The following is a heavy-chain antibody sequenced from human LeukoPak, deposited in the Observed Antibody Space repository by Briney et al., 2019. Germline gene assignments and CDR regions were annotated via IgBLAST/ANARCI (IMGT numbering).Heavy chain of an antibody. CDR2: ISGSGGST. CDR1: GFTFSNYA. CDR3: AKADIVVVPAAQSDY. J-gene: IGHJ4*02. D-gene: IGHD2-2*01. Sequence: GGSLRLSCAASGFTFSNYALSWVRQAPGKGLEWVSGISGSGGSTFYPDSVKGRFTISRDNSKNTLYLQMNSLRAEDTAVYYCAKADIVVVPAAQSDYWGQGTLVTVSS. V-gene: IGHV3-23*01.